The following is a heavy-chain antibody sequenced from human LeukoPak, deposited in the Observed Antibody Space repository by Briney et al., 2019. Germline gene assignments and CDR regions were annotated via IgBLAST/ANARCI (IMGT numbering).Heavy chain of an antibody. Sequence: PSETLSLTCAVYGGSFSGYYWSWIRQPPGKGLEWIGEINHSGSTNYNPSLKSRVTISADTSKSQFSLKLSSVTAADTAVYYCARGPLRVGSTTIVVVGYGMDVWGQGTTVTVSS. CDR1: GGSFSGYY. CDR2: INHSGST. D-gene: IGHD3-22*01. CDR3: ARGPLRVGSTTIVVVGYGMDV. V-gene: IGHV4-34*01. J-gene: IGHJ6*02.